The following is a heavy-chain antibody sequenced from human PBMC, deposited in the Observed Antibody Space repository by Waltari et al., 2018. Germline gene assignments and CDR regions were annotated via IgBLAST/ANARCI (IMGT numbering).Heavy chain of an antibody. V-gene: IGHV1-69*14. Sequence: QVQLVQSGAEMKKPGSSVKVSCRASGGALTNIAISWVGQAPGQGLEWMGGVIPLFGVTNYAQKFQGRVTSTAYKSTSTAFVELRGLRFEDTAVYYCARDLMTTSYHSSGGFDYWGQGTLVTVSS. D-gene: IGHD3-22*01. J-gene: IGHJ4*02. CDR3: ARDLMTTSYHSSGGFDY. CDR1: GGALTNIA. CDR2: VIPLFGVT.